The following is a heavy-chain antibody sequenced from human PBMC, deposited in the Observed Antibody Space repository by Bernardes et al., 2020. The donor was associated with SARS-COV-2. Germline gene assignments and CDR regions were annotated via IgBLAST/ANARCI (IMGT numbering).Heavy chain of an antibody. J-gene: IGHJ4*02. CDR1: GFTFTKYD. V-gene: IGHV3-23*01. CDR3: AKDDDRPLFGAPGFDS. CDR2: ISGSGHTP. Sequence: GGSLRLSCAASGFTFTKYDMSWVRQAPGKGLEWVSGISGSGHTPYYADSVKGRFTISRDNSKNTLFLQMDSLRAEDTAVYYCAKDDDRPLFGAPGFDSWGQGTLVTVSS. D-gene: IGHD3-3*01.